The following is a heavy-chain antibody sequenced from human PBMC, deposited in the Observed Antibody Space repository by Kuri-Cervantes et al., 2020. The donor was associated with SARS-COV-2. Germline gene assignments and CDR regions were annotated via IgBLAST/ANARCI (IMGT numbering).Heavy chain of an antibody. CDR1: GFTFSSSA. CDR3: ARDREWELLHAGAFDI. V-gene: IGHV3-30*04. D-gene: IGHD1-26*01. Sequence: LSLTCAASGFTFSSSAMHWVRQAPGKGLEWVAVISYDGRNKYYADSVKGRFTISRDNSKNTLYLQMNSLRAEDTAVYYCARDREWELLHAGAFDIWGQGTMVTVSS. J-gene: IGHJ3*02. CDR2: ISYDGRNK.